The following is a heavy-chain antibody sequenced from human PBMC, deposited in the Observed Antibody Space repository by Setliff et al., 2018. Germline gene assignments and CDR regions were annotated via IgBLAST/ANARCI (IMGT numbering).Heavy chain of an antibody. V-gene: IGHV1-2*04. CDR1: GSAFTDNS. J-gene: IGHJ3*01. CDR2: INPTTGGT. D-gene: IGHD3-16*01. Sequence: RASVKVSCKTSGSAFTDNSIHWVRQAPGQGLEWMGWINPTTGGTNLAQKFQGWVSMTRDTSITPAYMELSRLTSADMDVYFCARSDHLVVDGFDVWGQETMVTVSS. CDR3: ARSDHLVVDGFDV.